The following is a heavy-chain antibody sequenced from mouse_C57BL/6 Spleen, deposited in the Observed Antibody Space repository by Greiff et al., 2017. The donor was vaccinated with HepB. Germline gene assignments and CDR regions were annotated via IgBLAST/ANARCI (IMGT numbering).Heavy chain of an antibody. CDR3: ARRGRNWYFDV. CDR2: INPNNGGT. Sequence: EVQLQQSGPELVKPGASVKISCKASGYTFTDYYMNWVKQSHGKSLEWIGDINPNNGGTSYNQKFKGKATLTVDKSSSTAYMERRSLTSEDSAVYYCARRGRNWYFDVWGTGTTVTVSS. J-gene: IGHJ1*03. V-gene: IGHV1-26*01. CDR1: GYTFTDYY.